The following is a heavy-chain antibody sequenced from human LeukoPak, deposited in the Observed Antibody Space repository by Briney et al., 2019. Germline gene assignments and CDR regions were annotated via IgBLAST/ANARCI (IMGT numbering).Heavy chain of an antibody. Sequence: SETLSLTCTVSGGSISSYYWSWIRQPAGKGLEWIGRIYTNGSTNYNPSLKSRVTMSVDTSKNQFSLKLSSVTAADTAVYYCARAPHYDYVWGSYRYTGDNYYYYGMDVWGQGTTVTVSS. J-gene: IGHJ6*02. CDR1: GGSISSYY. CDR2: IYTNGST. CDR3: ARAPHYDYVWGSYRYTGDNYYYYGMDV. V-gene: IGHV4-4*07. D-gene: IGHD3-16*02.